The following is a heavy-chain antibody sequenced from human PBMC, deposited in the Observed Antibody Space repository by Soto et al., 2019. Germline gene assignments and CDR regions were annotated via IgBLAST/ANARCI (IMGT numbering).Heavy chain of an antibody. CDR1: GGSISSGGSY. CDR3: VRGYDRSSCFDT. CDR2: IWYTGST. J-gene: IGHJ5*01. V-gene: IGHV4-31*03. D-gene: IGHD3-22*01. Sequence: QLQLQESGPGLVKPSQTLSLTCTVSGGSISSGGSYWSWSRQHPGKGLERIGYIWYTGSTYYNPSLMSRDEILVEMAKPHFWVEVSSVSAADTAGYYCVRGYDRSSCFDTWGQGNVVILS.